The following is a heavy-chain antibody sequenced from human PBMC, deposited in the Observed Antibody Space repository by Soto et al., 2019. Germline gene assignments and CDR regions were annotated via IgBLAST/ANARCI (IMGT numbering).Heavy chain of an antibody. D-gene: IGHD3-16*01. CDR1: GGTFSNYT. V-gene: IGHV1-69*02. CDR3: ARFKLGEDY. CDR2: LIPILGLA. J-gene: IGHJ4*02. Sequence: QVQLVQSGAEVKKPGSSVKVSCKASGGTFSNYTITWVRQAPGQGLEWMGRLIPILGLANYAQKFRGRVTITADKSTTTAYMELRSLRSEDTAMYYCARFKLGEDYWGLGTLVTVSS.